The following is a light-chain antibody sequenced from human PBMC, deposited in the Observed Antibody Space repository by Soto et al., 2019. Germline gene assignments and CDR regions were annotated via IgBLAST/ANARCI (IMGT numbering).Light chain of an antibody. CDR1: QSANRY. CDR2: DAT. Sequence: IALTHFPSTLYLPPGDRATLSFWARQSANRYLAWYQQKPGQAPRLLMYDATRGAAGIPAMCGGRGSRTVFTLTISILEHEDFVVYCCQQRDMWPWTFGQGTKVDIK. J-gene: IGKJ1*01. V-gene: IGKV3-11*01. CDR3: QQRDMWPWT.